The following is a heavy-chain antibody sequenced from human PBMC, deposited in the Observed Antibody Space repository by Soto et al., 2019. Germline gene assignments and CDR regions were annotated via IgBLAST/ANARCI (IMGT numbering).Heavy chain of an antibody. D-gene: IGHD3-22*01. CDR1: GGTFSSYA. Sequence: QVQLVQSGAEVKKPGSSVKVSCKASGGTFSSYAISWVRQAPGQGLEWMGGIIPLFGTANYAQKFQGRVTITADESTSTAYNDLSRLRSEDTDVYDCARQYEILTGSLKQYYYDSLAQTLSYYHYGMDVWGQGTTVTVS. J-gene: IGHJ6*02. CDR2: IIPLFGTA. CDR3: ARQYEILTGSLKQYYYDSLAQTLSYYHYGMDV. V-gene: IGHV1-69*01.